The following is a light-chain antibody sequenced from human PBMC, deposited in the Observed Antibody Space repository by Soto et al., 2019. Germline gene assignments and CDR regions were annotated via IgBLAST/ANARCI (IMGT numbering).Light chain of an antibody. CDR3: QQRSNWH. CDR1: QSVSTF. V-gene: IGKV3-11*01. J-gene: IGKJ5*01. Sequence: EIVLTQSPATLSLSPGERDTLSCRASQSVSTFLAWYQQKPGQAPRLLIYDASKRATGIPPRFSGSGSGTDFTLTISSLEPEDFAVYYCQQRSNWHFGQGTRLEIK. CDR2: DAS.